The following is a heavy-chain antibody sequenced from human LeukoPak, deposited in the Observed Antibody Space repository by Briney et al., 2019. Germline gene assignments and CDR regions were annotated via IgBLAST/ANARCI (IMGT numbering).Heavy chain of an antibody. CDR3: ARDNSLRDTAWWFDP. V-gene: IGHV1-46*01. J-gene: IGHJ5*02. Sequence: ASVKVSCTASGYTFTNNFMHRVRQAPGQGLEWIGIINPSGDNTWYAQKFQGRVTMTRDMATSTDYLEVSSLRSEDTAVYYCARDNSLRDTAWWFDPWGQGTLVTVSS. CDR2: INPSGDNT. CDR1: GYTFTNNF. D-gene: IGHD5-24*01.